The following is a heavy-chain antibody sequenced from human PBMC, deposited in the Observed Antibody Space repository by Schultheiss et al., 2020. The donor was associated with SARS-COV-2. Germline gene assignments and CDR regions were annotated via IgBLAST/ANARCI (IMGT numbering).Heavy chain of an antibody. V-gene: IGHV3-21*01. CDR3: ARDGASGAARHFDY. Sequence: GESLKISCAASGFTFSSYSMNWVRQAPGKGLEWVSSISSSSSYIYYADSVKGRFTISRDNAKNSLYLQMNSLRAEDTAVYYCARDGASGAARHFDYWGQGTLVTVSS. CDR2: ISSSSSYI. J-gene: IGHJ4*02. CDR1: GFTFSSYS. D-gene: IGHD6-6*01.